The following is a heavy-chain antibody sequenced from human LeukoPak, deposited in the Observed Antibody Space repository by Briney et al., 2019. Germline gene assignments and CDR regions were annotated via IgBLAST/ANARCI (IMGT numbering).Heavy chain of an antibody. V-gene: IGHV3-30*02. D-gene: IGHD2-2*01. CDR2: IRYDGNKK. Sequence: PGGSLRLSCAASGFSFNNYGMHWVRQAPGGGLEWVAFIRYDGNKKYYVDSVKGRFTISRDNSKNTLYLQVNSLRVEDTAVYYCAKDLCSSTSCYLDIWGQGAMVTVSS. CDR3: AKDLCSSTSCYLDI. J-gene: IGHJ3*02. CDR1: GFSFNNYG.